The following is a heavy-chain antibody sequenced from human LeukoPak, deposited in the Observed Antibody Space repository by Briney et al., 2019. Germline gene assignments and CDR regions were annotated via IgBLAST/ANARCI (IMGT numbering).Heavy chain of an antibody. D-gene: IGHD5-18*01. Sequence: SETLSLTCTVSGGSISSSSYYWGWIRQPPGKGLEWIGSIYYSGSTYYNPSLKSRVTISVDTSKNQFSLKLSSVPAADTAVYYCARHKTWIQLWYFDYWGQGTLVTVSS. V-gene: IGHV4-39*01. CDR3: ARHKTWIQLWYFDY. CDR1: GGSISSSSYY. J-gene: IGHJ4*02. CDR2: IYYSGST.